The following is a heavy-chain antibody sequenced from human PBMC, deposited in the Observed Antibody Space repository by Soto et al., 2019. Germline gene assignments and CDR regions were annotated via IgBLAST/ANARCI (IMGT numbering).Heavy chain of an antibody. CDR2: IKQDGSEK. Sequence: EVQLVESGGGLVQPGGSLRLSCAASGFTFSSYWMSWVRQAPGKGLEWVANIKQDGSEKYYVDSVKGRFTISRDNAKNSLYLQMNSLRAEDTAVYYCARGVFGELLGGVYNWFDPWGQGTLVTVSS. D-gene: IGHD1-26*01. CDR1: GFTFSSYW. V-gene: IGHV3-7*01. CDR3: ARGVFGELLGGVYNWFDP. J-gene: IGHJ5*02.